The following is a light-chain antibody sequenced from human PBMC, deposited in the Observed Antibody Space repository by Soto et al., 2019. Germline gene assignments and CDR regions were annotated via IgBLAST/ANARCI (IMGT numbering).Light chain of an antibody. J-gene: IGLJ1*01. CDR2: EVS. Sequence: ALTPPASVSGSPGTFITISCTGTSSDVGGYNYVSWYQQHPGKAHNLMIYEVSNRPSGVSNRFCGSESNNTASLTISGLQAEDEADYYCSSYTSSSTHNYVFGTGTKVTVL. CDR3: SSYTSSSTHNYV. CDR1: SSDVGGYNY. V-gene: IGLV2-14*01.